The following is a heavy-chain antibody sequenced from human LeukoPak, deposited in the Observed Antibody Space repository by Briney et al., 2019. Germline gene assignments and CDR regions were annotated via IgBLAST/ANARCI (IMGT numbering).Heavy chain of an antibody. CDR3: ARAPMVRGVNWFDP. CDR1: GYTFTSYG. Sequence: GASVKVSCKASGYTFTSYGISWVRQAPGQGLEWMGWISAYNGNTNYAQKLQGRVTMTTDTSTSTAYMELRSLRSDDTAVYYCARAPMVRGVNWFDPWGQGTLVTVSS. V-gene: IGHV1-18*01. J-gene: IGHJ5*02. CDR2: ISAYNGNT. D-gene: IGHD3-10*01.